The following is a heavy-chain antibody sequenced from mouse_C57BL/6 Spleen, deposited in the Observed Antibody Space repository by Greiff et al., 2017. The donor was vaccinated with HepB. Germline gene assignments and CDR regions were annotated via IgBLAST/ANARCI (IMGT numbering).Heavy chain of an antibody. CDR2: INPNNGGT. Sequence: DVKLVESGPELVKPGASVKIPCKASGYTFTDYNMDWVKQSHGKSLEWIGDINPNNGGTIYNQKFKGKATLTVDKSSSTAYMELRSLTSEDTAVYYCAREVGGLLFLDYWGQGTSVTVSS. CDR1: GYTFTDYN. D-gene: IGHD1-1*01. V-gene: IGHV1-18*01. J-gene: IGHJ4*01. CDR3: AREVGGLLFLDY.